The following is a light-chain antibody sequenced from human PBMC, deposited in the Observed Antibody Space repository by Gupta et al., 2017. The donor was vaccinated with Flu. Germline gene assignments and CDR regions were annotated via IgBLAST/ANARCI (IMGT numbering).Light chain of an antibody. J-gene: IGKJ2*01. CDR2: WAS. V-gene: IGKV4-1*01. CDR3: QQEVSTPYI. Sequence: DILMTQSPDSLPVSLGERATINCKSSESVLYSSNNKNYLAWYQQKPGQPPKLLIYWASTRESGVPDRFSGRGSGTDFTLTISSRQAEDVAVYCCQQEVSTPYIFGQGTKLEIK. CDR1: ESVLYSSNNKNY.